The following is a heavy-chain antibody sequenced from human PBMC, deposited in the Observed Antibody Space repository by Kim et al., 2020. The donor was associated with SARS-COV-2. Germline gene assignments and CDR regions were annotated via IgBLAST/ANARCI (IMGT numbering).Heavy chain of an antibody. CDR3: ARAFALNSFYDFWSGYYTGTHYYYYYGMDV. CDR1: GFTFSSYE. J-gene: IGHJ6*02. Sequence: GGSLRLSCAASGFTFSSYEMNWVRQAPGKGLEWVSYISSSGSTIYYADSVKGRFTISRDNAKNSLYLQMNSLRAEDTAVYYCARAFALNSFYDFWSGYYTGTHYYYYYGMDVWGQGTTVTVSS. V-gene: IGHV3-48*03. D-gene: IGHD3-3*01. CDR2: ISSSGSTI.